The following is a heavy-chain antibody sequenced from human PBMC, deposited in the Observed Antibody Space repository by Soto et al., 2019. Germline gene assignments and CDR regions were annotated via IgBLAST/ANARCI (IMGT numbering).Heavy chain of an antibody. V-gene: IGHV1-18*01. CDR1: GYTFNNYG. Sequence: QVQLVQSGAEVKKPGASVHPSCKTPGYTFNNYGISWARQAPGQGLEWMGWISDYNGNTNYPQKFQGRVTMTTDTSTKTVYMVLTSLRSDDTAVYYCARDGYYDSGSYGMDVWGRGTTVTVSS. CDR2: ISDYNGNT. J-gene: IGHJ6*02. D-gene: IGHD3-10*01. CDR3: ARDGYYDSGSYGMDV.